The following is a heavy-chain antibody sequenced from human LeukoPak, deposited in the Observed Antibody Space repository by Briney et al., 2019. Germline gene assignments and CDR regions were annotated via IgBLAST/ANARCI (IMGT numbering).Heavy chain of an antibody. J-gene: IGHJ4*02. V-gene: IGHV4-39*07. Sequence: PSETLSLTCTVSGGSINSRSYYWGWIRQPPGKGLEWIGEINHSGSTNYNPSLKSRVTISVDTSKNQFSLKLSSVTAADTAVYYCAREDVGYYYGSGSYSPGDYWGQGTLVTVSS. CDR3: AREDVGYYYGSGSYSPGDY. D-gene: IGHD3-10*01. CDR2: INHSGST. CDR1: GGSINSRSYY.